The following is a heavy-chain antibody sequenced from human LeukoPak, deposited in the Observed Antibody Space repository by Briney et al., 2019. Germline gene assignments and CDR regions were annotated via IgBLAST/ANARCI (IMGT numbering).Heavy chain of an antibody. D-gene: IGHD3-22*01. CDR1: GFTFSSYS. V-gene: IGHV3-21*01. Sequence: PGGSLRLSCAASGFTFSSYSMNWVRRAPGKGLEWVSSISSSSSYIYYADSVKGRFTISRDNAKNSLYLQMNSLRAEDTAVYYCAREGYYYDSSGYSAWGQGTLVTVSS. CDR3: AREGYYYDSSGYSA. J-gene: IGHJ5*02. CDR2: ISSSSSYI.